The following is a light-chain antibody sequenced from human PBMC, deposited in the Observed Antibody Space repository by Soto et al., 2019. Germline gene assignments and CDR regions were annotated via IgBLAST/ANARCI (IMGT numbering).Light chain of an antibody. CDR3: DSYTSGSSYV. CDR2: DVS. Sequence: QSALTQPASVSGSPGQSITISCTGTSSDVGGYNYVSWYQQHPGKAPKLMIYDVSYRPSGVSDRFSGSKSGNTASLTISGHQSEDEADYYCDSYTSGSSYVFGTGTKLTVL. J-gene: IGLJ1*01. V-gene: IGLV2-14*01. CDR1: SSDVGGYNY.